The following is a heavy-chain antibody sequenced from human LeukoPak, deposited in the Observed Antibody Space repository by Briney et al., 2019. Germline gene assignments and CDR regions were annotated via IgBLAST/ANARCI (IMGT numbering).Heavy chain of an antibody. CDR2: VQHIGGET. D-gene: IGHD6-13*01. V-gene: IGHV3-7*01. CDR3: AREGQQLVIDY. Sequence: GGSLRLSCAGSGFTFSNSWMGWVRQAPGKGLEWVANVQHIGGETYYVDSVKGRFTISRDNSKNTLYLQMNSLRAEDTAVYYCAREGQQLVIDYWGQGTLVTVSS. CDR1: GFTFSNSW. J-gene: IGHJ4*02.